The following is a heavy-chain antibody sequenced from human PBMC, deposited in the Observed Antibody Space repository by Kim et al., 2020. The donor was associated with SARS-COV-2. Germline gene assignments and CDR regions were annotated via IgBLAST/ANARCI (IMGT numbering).Heavy chain of an antibody. V-gene: IGHV3-64D*06. J-gene: IGHJ4*02. CDR2: ISTNGGRT. CDR3: VKQMDY. CDR1: GFTFSGEI. Sequence: GGSLRLSCAASGFTFSGEIMHWVRQAPGKGLEYVSGISTNGGRTFYADSVKGRFTISRDNSKNTLSLQMSSLRTDDTAVYYCVKQMDYWGQGTQVTVSS.